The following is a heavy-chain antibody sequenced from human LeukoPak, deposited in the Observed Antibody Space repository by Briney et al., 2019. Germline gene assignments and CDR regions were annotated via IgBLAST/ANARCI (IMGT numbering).Heavy chain of an antibody. CDR3: AKDLYSSGWDRFDY. CDR1: GFTFDDYA. Sequence: GGSLRLSCAASGFTFDDYAMHWVRQAPGKGLEWVSGISWNSGSIGYADSVKGRFTISRDNAKNSLYLQMNSLRAEDTALYYCAKDLYSSGWDRFDYWGQGTLATVSS. J-gene: IGHJ4*02. D-gene: IGHD6-19*01. V-gene: IGHV3-9*01. CDR2: ISWNSGSI.